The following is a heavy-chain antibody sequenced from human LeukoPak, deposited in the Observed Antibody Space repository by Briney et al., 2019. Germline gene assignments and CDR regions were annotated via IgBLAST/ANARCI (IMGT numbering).Heavy chain of an antibody. CDR3: ARAIAAAGVSPRKRTNAFDI. V-gene: IGHV4-34*01. Sequence: SETLSLTCAVYGGSFSCYFWSWIRQPPGKGRDGIGEINHSGSTNYNQSLKSRVTISVDTSKSQFSLKLSSVTAADTAVYYCARAIAAAGVSPRKRTNAFDIWGQGTMVTVSS. J-gene: IGHJ3*02. CDR1: GGSFSCYF. CDR2: INHSGST. D-gene: IGHD6-13*01.